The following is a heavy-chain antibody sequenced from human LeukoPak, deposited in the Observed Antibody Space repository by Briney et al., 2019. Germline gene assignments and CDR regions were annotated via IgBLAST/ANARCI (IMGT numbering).Heavy chain of an antibody. D-gene: IGHD3-22*01. CDR1: GFTFSSYG. V-gene: IGHV3-33*01. CDR3: ARDETASYYDSSGYPNY. CDR2: IWYDGSNK. Sequence: PGGSLRLSCAASGFTFSSYGMHWVRQAPGKGLEWVAVIWYDGSNKYYADSVKGRFTISRDNSKNTLYLQMNSLRAEDTAVYYCARDETASYYDSSGYPNYWGQGTLVTVSS. J-gene: IGHJ4*02.